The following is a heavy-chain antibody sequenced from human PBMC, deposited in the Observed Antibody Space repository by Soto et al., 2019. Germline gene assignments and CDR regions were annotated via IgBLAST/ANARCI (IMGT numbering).Heavy chain of an antibody. CDR2: ISWNSGSI. Sequence: EVQLLESGGGLVQPGGSLRLSCAASGFTFSSYAMHWVRQAPGKGLEWVSGISWNSGSIGYADSVKGRFTISRDNAKNSLYLQMNSLRAEDTALYYCAKDYDSSGYFFDYWGQGTLVTVSS. CDR3: AKDYDSSGYFFDY. D-gene: IGHD3-22*01. CDR1: GFTFSSYA. J-gene: IGHJ4*02. V-gene: IGHV3-9*01.